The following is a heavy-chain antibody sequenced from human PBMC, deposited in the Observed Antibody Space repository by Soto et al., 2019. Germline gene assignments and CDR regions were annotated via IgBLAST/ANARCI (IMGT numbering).Heavy chain of an antibody. CDR2: IIPIFGTA. D-gene: IGHD3-16*01. Sequence: GASVKVSCKASGGTFSSYAISWVRQAPGQGLEWMGGIIPIFGTANYAQKFQGRVTITADESTSTAYMERSSLRSEDTAVYYCARVGGGDGYNFDYWGQGTLVTVSS. CDR3: ARVGGGDGYNFDY. V-gene: IGHV1-69*13. CDR1: GGTFSSYA. J-gene: IGHJ4*02.